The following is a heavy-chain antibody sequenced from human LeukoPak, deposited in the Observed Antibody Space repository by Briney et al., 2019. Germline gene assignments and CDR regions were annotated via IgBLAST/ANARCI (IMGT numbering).Heavy chain of an antibody. CDR2: INSNSGAR. D-gene: IGHD1-26*01. CDR3: ARGRGGATTGIDH. CDR1: VYSLNRYY. J-gene: IGHJ4*02. Sequence: ASVKVSCKASVYSLNRYYMHWVRQAPGQGLESMGWINSNSGARNYGQKFQGRVTMSRDTAINTAYMELTSLTSDDTGVYYCARGRGGATTGIDHWGQGTLVTVSS. V-gene: IGHV1-2*02.